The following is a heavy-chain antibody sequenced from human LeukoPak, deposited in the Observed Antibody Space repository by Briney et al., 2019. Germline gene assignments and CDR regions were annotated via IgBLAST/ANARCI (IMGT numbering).Heavy chain of an antibody. V-gene: IGHV3-30*04. CDR3: AREPLPWLWFGELRNWFDP. CDR2: ISYDGSNK. J-gene: IGHJ5*02. D-gene: IGHD3-10*01. CDR1: GFTFSSYA. Sequence: RTGGSLRLSCAASGFTFSSYAMHWVRQAPGKGLEWVAVISYDGSNKYYADSVKGRFTISRDNSKNTLYLQMNSLRAEDTAVYYCAREPLPWLWFGELRNWFDPWGQGTLVTVSS.